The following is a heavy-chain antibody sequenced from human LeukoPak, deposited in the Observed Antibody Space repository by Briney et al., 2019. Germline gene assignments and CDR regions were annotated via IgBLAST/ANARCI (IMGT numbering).Heavy chain of an antibody. CDR1: GFTFSSYG. CDR2: IWYDGSNK. CDR3: ATNDYGDYLFDY. D-gene: IGHD4-17*01. J-gene: IGHJ4*02. V-gene: IGHV3-33*01. Sequence: GGSLRLSCAASGFTFSSYGMHWVRQAPGKGLEWVAVIWYDGSNKYSADSVKGRFTISRDNSKNTLYLQMNSLRAEDTAVYYCATNDYGDYLFDYWGQGTLVTVSS.